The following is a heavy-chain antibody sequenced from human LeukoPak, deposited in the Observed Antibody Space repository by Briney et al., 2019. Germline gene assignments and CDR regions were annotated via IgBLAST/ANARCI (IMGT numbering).Heavy chain of an antibody. Sequence: SETLSLTCTVSGGSISSYYWSWIRRPAGKGLEWIGRIYTSGSTNYNPSLKSRVTMSVDTSKNQFSLKLSSVTAADTAVYYCASSYYYDSSGYYKFDYWGQGTLVTVSS. CDR1: GGSISSYY. CDR2: IYTSGST. CDR3: ASSYYYDSSGYYKFDY. J-gene: IGHJ4*02. V-gene: IGHV4-4*07. D-gene: IGHD3-22*01.